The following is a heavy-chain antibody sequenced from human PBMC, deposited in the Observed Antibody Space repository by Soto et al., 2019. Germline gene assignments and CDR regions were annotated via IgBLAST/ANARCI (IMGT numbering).Heavy chain of an antibody. D-gene: IGHD1-26*01. J-gene: IGHJ6*02. CDR3: AKGGAIVAAGTRVYLYNAMHV. Sequence: QVQLVQSGTEVKRPGASVKVSCKASGYTFTGYYVHWVRQAPGQGLEWLGWINPNSGDTYLAQRFQGRVTMNRDTSIGTAYMELRGLTSDDTAEYYCAKGGAIVAAGTRVYLYNAMHVWGQGTTVTVSS. CDR1: GYTFTGYY. V-gene: IGHV1-2*02. CDR2: INPNSGDT.